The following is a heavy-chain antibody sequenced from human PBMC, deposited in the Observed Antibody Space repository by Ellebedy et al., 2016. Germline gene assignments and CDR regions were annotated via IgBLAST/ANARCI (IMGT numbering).Heavy chain of an antibody. CDR3: TYNKDIVVVPAADLDY. CDR1: GFTFGDYA. D-gene: IGHD2-2*01. J-gene: IGHJ4*02. Sequence: GESLKISCTASGFTFGDYAMSWFRQAPGKGLEWVGFIRSKAYGGTTEYAASVKGRFTISRDDSKSIAYLQMNSLKTEDTAVYYCTYNKDIVVVPAADLDYWGQGTLVTVSS. V-gene: IGHV3-49*03. CDR2: IRSKAYGGTT.